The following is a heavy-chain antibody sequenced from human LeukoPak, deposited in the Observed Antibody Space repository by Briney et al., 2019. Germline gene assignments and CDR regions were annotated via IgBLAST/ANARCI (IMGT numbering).Heavy chain of an antibody. CDR1: GDSISSYY. J-gene: IGHJ3*02. CDR2: IHYSGST. D-gene: IGHD5-24*01. Sequence: PSETLSLTCSVSGDSISSYYWSWIRQPPGKGLEWIGYIHYSGSTNSNPSLKSRVTISVDTSKNQFSLKLRSVTAADTAVYYCARHVTISGPYDASDIWGQGTMVTVSP. CDR3: ARHVTISGPYDASDI. V-gene: IGHV4-59*08.